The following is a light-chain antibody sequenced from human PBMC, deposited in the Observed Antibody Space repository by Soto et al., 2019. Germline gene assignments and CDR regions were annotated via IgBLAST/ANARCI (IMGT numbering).Light chain of an antibody. Sequence: DIQMTQSPSTLSASVGDRVTITCRASQSISSWLAWYQQKPGKAPKLLIYDASSLESGVPSRFSGSGSGTEFTLTISSLQPDDFATYYCQQDNSYPITFGQGTRLEIK. CDR1: QSISSW. J-gene: IGKJ5*01. CDR3: QQDNSYPIT. V-gene: IGKV1-5*01. CDR2: DAS.